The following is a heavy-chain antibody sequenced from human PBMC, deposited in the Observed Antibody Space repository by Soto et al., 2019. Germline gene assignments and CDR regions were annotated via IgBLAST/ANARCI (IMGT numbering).Heavy chain of an antibody. J-gene: IGHJ6*03. V-gene: IGHV4-34*01. CDR1: GGSFSGYY. CDR2: INHSGST. D-gene: IGHD3-3*01. CDR3: ARVPSPYYDFWSGYYMDV. Sequence: SETLSLTCAVYGGSFSGYYWSWIRQPPGKGLEWIGEINHSGSTNYNPSLKSRVTISVDTSKNQFSLKLSSVTAADTAVYYCARVPSPYYDFWSGYYMDVWGKGTTVTVSS.